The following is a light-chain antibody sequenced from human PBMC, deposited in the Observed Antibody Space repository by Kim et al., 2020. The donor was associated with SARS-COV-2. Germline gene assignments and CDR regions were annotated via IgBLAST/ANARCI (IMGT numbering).Light chain of an antibody. CDR3: QVWDSDSDHWV. CDR1: NSGSKS. J-gene: IGLJ3*02. V-gene: IGLV3-21*04. Sequence: APGKAARMTCGGNNSGSKSVHWCQQKPGQAPVLVIYSDSDRPSGIPERFSGSNSANTATLTISRVEAGDEADYYCQVWDSDSDHWVFGGGTQLTVL. CDR2: SDS.